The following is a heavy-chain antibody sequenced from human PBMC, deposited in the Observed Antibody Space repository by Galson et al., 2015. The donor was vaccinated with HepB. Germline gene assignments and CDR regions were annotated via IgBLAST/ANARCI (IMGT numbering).Heavy chain of an antibody. V-gene: IGHV3-23*01. CDR1: GFTFSDYA. Sequence: SLRLSCAASGFTFSDYAMSWVRQAPGKGLEWVSAISGSGAGTYYADSVKGRFTISRDNSKNTLYVQMNSLRAEDTAVYYCAKGAYSGYFDYWGQGTLVTVSS. D-gene: IGHD5-12*01. CDR3: AKGAYSGYFDY. CDR2: ISGSGAGT. J-gene: IGHJ4*02.